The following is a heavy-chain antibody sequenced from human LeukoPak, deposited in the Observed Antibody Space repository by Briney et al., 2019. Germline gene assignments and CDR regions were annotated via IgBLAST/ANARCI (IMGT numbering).Heavy chain of an antibody. CDR1: GYTFTSYD. V-gene: IGHV1-8*03. J-gene: IGHJ4*02. D-gene: IGHD3-9*01. CDR3: ARSPIDYEILGGYYVYFDY. CDR2: MNPNSGNT. Sequence: GASVKVSCKASGYTFTSYDINWVRQATGQGLEWMGWMNPNSGNTGYAQKFQGRVTITRNTSISTAYMELSSLRSEDTAVYYCARSPIDYEILGGYYVYFDYWGQGTLVTVSS.